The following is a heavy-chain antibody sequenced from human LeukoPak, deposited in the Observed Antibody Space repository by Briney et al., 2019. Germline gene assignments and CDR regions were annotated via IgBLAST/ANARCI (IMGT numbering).Heavy chain of an antibody. Sequence: GASVKVSCKASGYTFTSYGISWVRQAPGQGLEWMGWISAYNGNTNYAQKLQGRVTMTTDTSTSTAYMELRSLRSDDTAVYYCARLPLCAGDCSVRVDPWGQGTLVTVSS. CDR3: ARLPLCAGDCSVRVDP. J-gene: IGHJ5*02. V-gene: IGHV1-18*01. CDR1: GYTFTSYG. D-gene: IGHD2-21*02. CDR2: ISAYNGNT.